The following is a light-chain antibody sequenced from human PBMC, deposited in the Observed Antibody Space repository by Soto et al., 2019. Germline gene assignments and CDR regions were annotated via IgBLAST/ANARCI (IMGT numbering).Light chain of an antibody. CDR2: AAS. Sequence: DIQMTQSPSSLSASVGDRVTITCRASQSISSYLNWYQQKPGKAPKILIYAASTLQSGVPSRFSGSGSGTDYTLTISSLQPEDFATYYCQQVNSYPLTFGGGNKVDIK. CDR3: QQVNSYPLT. CDR1: QSISSY. J-gene: IGKJ4*01. V-gene: IGKV1-39*01.